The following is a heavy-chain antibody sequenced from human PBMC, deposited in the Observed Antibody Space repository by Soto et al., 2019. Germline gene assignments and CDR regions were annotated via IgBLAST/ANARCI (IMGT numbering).Heavy chain of an antibody. J-gene: IGHJ6*02. CDR2: IYYSGST. CDR1: YGYIRSFY. CDR3: ARVTALVTVYGMDF. V-gene: IGHV4-59*01. Sequence: FVTISHTCTVAYGYIRSFYWSWILKKTGKGREWMGYIYYSGSTNYNPSLKSRVTISVDTSKHHSSLKLSSVTAADTAVYYCARVTALVTVYGMDFWGQGTTVTGSS. D-gene: IGHD5-18*01.